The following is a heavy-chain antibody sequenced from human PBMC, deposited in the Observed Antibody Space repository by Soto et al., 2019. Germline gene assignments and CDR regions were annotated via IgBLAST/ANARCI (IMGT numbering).Heavy chain of an antibody. CDR3: AREGLDYGDAFGAFDI. J-gene: IGHJ3*02. D-gene: IGHD4-17*01. V-gene: IGHV4-31*01. Sequence: QVQLQESGPGLVKPSQTLSLTCTVSGGSISSGGYYWSWIRQHPGKGLEWIGYIYYSGSTYYNPSLKSLVTISVDTSKNQFSLKLSSVTAADTAVYYCAREGLDYGDAFGAFDIWGQGTMVTVSS. CDR1: GGSISSGGYY. CDR2: IYYSGST.